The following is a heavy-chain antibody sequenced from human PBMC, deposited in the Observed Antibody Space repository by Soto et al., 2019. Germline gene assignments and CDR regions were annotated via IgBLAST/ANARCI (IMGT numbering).Heavy chain of an antibody. J-gene: IGHJ4*02. CDR1: VVTISTYY. CDR3: VREAYIGYGHAIDH. Sequence: SETLSLTCAVSVVTISTYYWSWIRQPPGKGLEWIGYNYHSGTTNYNPSLKSRVTISVDTSKNQFSLRLTSVTAADTAIYYCVREAYIGYGHAIDHWGQGILVTVSS. D-gene: IGHD5-12*01. V-gene: IGHV4-59*01. CDR2: NYHSGTT.